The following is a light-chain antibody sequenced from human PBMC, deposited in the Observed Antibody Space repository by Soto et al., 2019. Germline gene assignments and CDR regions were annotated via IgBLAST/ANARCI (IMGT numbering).Light chain of an antibody. V-gene: IGKV3-15*01. J-gene: IGKJ4*01. CDR2: GAS. CDR1: QGVXSG. Sequence: IVMTQSPATLSVSPGERATLSCRASQGVXSGLSWYQQKPDQAPRFLXDGASTMATGSPARLSGSGSGTEFTLTISSLQSEDYAVYYCQQYKNGTRTFGGGTKVDIK. CDR3: QQYKNGTRT.